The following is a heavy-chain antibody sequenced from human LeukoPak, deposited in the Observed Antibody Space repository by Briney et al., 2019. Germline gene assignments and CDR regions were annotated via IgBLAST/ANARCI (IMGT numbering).Heavy chain of an antibody. J-gene: IGHJ4*02. Sequence: QPGRSLRLSCAASGFTFSSYGMHWVRQAPGKGLEWVAVISYDGSNKYYADSVKGRFTISRDNSKNTLYLQMNSLRAEDTAVYYCARTDRAAQTAPFDYWGQGTLVTVSS. CDR3: ARTDRAAQTAPFDY. D-gene: IGHD2-15*01. CDR1: GFTFSSYG. V-gene: IGHV3-30*03. CDR2: ISYDGSNK.